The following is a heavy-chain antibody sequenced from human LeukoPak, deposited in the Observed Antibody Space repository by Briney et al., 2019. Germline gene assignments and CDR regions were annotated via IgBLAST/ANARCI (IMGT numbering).Heavy chain of an antibody. Sequence: SETLSLTCAVYSGSFSDYYWSWIRQPPGKGLEWIGETNHSGSTNYNPSLKSRVTISVDTSKNQFSLKLSSVTAADTAVYYCARGGDYGYSSGWYWFDPWGQGTLVTVSS. CDR3: ARGGDYGYSSGWYWFDP. CDR2: TNHSGST. D-gene: IGHD6-19*01. J-gene: IGHJ5*02. CDR1: SGSFSDYY. V-gene: IGHV4-34*01.